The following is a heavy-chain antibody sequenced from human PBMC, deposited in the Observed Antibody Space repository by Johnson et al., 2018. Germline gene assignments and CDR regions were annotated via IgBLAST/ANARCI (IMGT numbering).Heavy chain of an antibody. CDR2: ISSSSSYI. CDR3: ARDSWGFNYAEYFQH. D-gene: IGHD5-24*01. V-gene: IGHV3-21*04. Sequence: VQLVESGGGVVQPGRSLRLSCVASGFAFDDYAMHWVRQVPGKGLEWVSSISSSSSYIYYADSVKGRFTISRDNAKNTLYLQMNSRRAEDTAVYYWARDSWGFNYAEYFQHWGHGTLVTVSS. CDR1: GFAFDDYA. J-gene: IGHJ1*01.